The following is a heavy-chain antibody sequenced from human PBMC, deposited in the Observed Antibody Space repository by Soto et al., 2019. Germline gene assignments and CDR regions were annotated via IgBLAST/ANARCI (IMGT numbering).Heavy chain of an antibody. CDR1: GFTFSSYA. CDR3: ARDVATRTRYYYYGMDV. Sequence: GGSLRLSCAASGFTFSSYAMRWVRQAPGKGLEWVAVISYDGSNKYYADSVKGRFTISRDNSKNTLYLQMNSLRAEDTAVYYCARDVATRTRYYYYGMDVWGQGTTVTVSS. D-gene: IGHD5-12*01. V-gene: IGHV3-30-3*01. CDR2: ISYDGSNK. J-gene: IGHJ6*02.